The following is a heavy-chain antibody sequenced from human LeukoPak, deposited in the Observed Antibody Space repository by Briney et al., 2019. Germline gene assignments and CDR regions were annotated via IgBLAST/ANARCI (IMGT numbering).Heavy chain of an antibody. Sequence: PGGSLRPSCAASGFTVSSNYMSWVRQAPGKGLEWVSVIYSGGSTYYADSVKGRFTISRDNSKNTLYLQMNSLRAEDTAVYYCARGGVQNGDYEVYWGQGTLVTVSS. D-gene: IGHD4-17*01. CDR3: ARGGVQNGDYEVY. CDR1: GFTVSSNY. J-gene: IGHJ4*02. CDR2: IYSGGST. V-gene: IGHV3-66*01.